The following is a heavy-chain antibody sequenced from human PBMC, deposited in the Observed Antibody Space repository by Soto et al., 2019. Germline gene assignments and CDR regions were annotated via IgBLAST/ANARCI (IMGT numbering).Heavy chain of an antibody. CDR1: GGTFSSYA. J-gene: IGHJ5*02. V-gene: IGHV1-69*01. CDR2: IIPIFGTA. CDR3: ARAMGRMGIAAAGGFDP. D-gene: IGHD6-13*01. Sequence: QVPLVQSGAEVKKPGSSVKVSCKASGGTFSSYAISWVRQAPGQGLEWMGGIIPIFGTANYAQKFQGRVTITADESTSTAYMELSSLRSEDTAVYYCARAMGRMGIAAAGGFDPWGQGTLVTVSS.